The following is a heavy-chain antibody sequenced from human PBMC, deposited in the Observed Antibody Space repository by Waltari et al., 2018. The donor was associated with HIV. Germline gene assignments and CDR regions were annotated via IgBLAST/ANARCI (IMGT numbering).Heavy chain of an antibody. Sequence: QVQLVQSGAEVKKPGASVKVSCKVSGYTLTELSMHWVRQAHGKGLEWMGGFDAEDAETSQSEKFQGRVNMTEDTSTDTAYIELSSLRSEDTALYYCATAQMCSTSSCYDYWGQGTLVTVSS. CDR1: GYTLTELS. D-gene: IGHD2-2*01. CDR3: ATAQMCSTSSCYDY. J-gene: IGHJ4*02. CDR2: FDAEDAET. V-gene: IGHV1-24*01.